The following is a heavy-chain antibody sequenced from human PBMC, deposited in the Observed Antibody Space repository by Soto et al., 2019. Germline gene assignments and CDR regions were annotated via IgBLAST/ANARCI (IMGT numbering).Heavy chain of an antibody. V-gene: IGHV5-51*01. CDR2: IYPGDSDT. CDR1: GYSFTSYW. J-gene: IGHJ4*02. Sequence: GESLKISCKGSGYSFTSYWIGWVRQMPGKGLEWMGIIYPGDSDTRYSPSFQGQVTISADKSISTAYLQWSSLKASDTAMYYCASWSIAAPENYYFDYWGQGTLVTVSS. D-gene: IGHD6-6*01. CDR3: ASWSIAAPENYYFDY.